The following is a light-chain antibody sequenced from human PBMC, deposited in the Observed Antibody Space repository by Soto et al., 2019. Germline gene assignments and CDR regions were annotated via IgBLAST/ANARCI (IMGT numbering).Light chain of an antibody. CDR1: SSDVGSYNL. CDR3: FSFTSTNTHV. J-gene: IGLJ1*01. Sequence: QSALTQPASVSGSPGQSITISCTGTSSDVGSYNLVSWYQQHPGKAPKLMIYEGSKRPSGVSNRFSGSKSGNTASLTISGLQAEDEADYYCFSFTSTNTHVFGSGTRSPS. CDR2: EGS. V-gene: IGLV2-23*01.